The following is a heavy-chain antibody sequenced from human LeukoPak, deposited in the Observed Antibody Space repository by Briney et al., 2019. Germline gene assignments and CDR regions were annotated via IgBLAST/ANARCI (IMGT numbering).Heavy chain of an antibody. J-gene: IGHJ4*02. CDR3: ARVYYDFWSGYLRYFDY. D-gene: IGHD3-3*01. Sequence: PGGSLRLSCAASGFTFSSYAMSWVRQAPGKGLEWVSAISGSGGSTYYADSVKGRFTISRDNSKNTLYLQMNSLRAEDTAVYYCARVYYDFWSGYLRYFDYWGQGTLVTVSS. CDR2: ISGSGGST. V-gene: IGHV3-23*01. CDR1: GFTFSSYA.